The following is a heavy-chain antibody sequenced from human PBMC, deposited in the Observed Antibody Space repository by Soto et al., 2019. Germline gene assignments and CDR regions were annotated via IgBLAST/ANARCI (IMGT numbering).Heavy chain of an antibody. D-gene: IGHD3-10*01. CDR1: GGSISTYY. CDR3: TRADYYGSGSYYSGLDP. CDR2: IYYTGSA. V-gene: IGHV4-59*01. J-gene: IGHJ5*02. Sequence: QVQLHQSGPRLVKSSETLSLTCTVSGGSISTYYWSWIRQPPGKGLEWIGYIYYTGSANYNPSLRSRVTMSVDTSKNQFSLKLSSVSAADTAVYYCTRADYYGSGSYYSGLDPWGQGTLVTVSS.